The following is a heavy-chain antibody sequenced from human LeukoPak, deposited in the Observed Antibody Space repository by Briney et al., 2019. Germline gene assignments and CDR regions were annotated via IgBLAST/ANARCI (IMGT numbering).Heavy chain of an antibody. V-gene: IGHV4-30-4*08. Sequence: SQTLSLTCTVSGGSISSGDYYWSWIRQPPGKGLEWIGYIYYSGSTYYNPSLKSRVTISVDTSKNQFSLKLSSVTAADTAVYYCARAVPDYYDSSGYWAPFGGFDPWGQGTLVTVSS. J-gene: IGHJ5*02. CDR3: ARAVPDYYDSSGYWAPFGGFDP. D-gene: IGHD3-22*01. CDR2: IYYSGST. CDR1: GGSISSGDYY.